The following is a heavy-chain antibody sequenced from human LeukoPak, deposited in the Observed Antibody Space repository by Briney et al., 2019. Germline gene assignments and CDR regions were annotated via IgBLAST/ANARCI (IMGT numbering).Heavy chain of an antibody. CDR3: ARDGYGDQSYYYYYMDV. J-gene: IGHJ6*03. V-gene: IGHV1-3*01. CDR1: GYTFTSYA. D-gene: IGHD4-17*01. Sequence: ASVKVSCKASGYTFTSYAMHWVRQAPGQRLEWMGWINAGNGNTKYSQEFQGRVTITRDTSASTAYMELSSLRSDDTAVYYCARDGYGDQSYYYYYMDVWGKGTTVTISS. CDR2: INAGNGNT.